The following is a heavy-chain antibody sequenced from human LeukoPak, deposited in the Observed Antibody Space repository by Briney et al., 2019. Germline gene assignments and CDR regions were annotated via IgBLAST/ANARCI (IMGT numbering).Heavy chain of an antibody. CDR1: GFTFSSYW. Sequence: GGSLRLSCAASGFTFSSYWMHWVRHAPGKGLVWVSRINSDGSSTNYADSVKGRFTISRDNAKNTLYLQMKSLTVEDTAVYSCARDVYFDSSAYSNYYYYAMDVWGQGTTVTVSS. D-gene: IGHD3-22*01. CDR3: ARDVYFDSSAYSNYYYYAMDV. V-gene: IGHV3-74*01. CDR2: INSDGSST. J-gene: IGHJ6*02.